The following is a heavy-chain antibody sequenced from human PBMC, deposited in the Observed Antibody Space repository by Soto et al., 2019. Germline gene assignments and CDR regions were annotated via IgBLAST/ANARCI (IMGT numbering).Heavy chain of an antibody. J-gene: IGHJ4*02. D-gene: IGHD3-3*01. Sequence: EVQLLESGGGLVQPGGSLRLSCAASGFTFSSYSMSWVRQAPRKGLEWVSSISDNAGGTFYADSVKGRFTISRDNSKNTLDLQMSSLRADDTAVYYCAKRGASGTTIFYFDFWGQGALVTVSS. CDR1: GFTFSSYS. V-gene: IGHV3-23*01. CDR3: AKRGASGTTIFYFDF. CDR2: ISDNAGGT.